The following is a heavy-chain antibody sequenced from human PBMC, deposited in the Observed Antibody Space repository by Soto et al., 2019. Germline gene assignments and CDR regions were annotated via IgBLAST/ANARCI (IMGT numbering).Heavy chain of an antibody. J-gene: IGHJ4*02. CDR2: LTGDGAYI. CDR1: GFTFTTPA. D-gene: IGHD2-8*01. Sequence: EVQLLESGGPLVQPGGSLRLSCVASGFTFTTPAMSWVRQAPGKGLEWVSTLTGDGAYISYADSVKGRFTISRDNSQNTLYLQMNSLRADDTAIYYCARRMTAYFDFWGQGTLVTVSS. V-gene: IGHV3-23*01. CDR3: ARRMTAYFDF.